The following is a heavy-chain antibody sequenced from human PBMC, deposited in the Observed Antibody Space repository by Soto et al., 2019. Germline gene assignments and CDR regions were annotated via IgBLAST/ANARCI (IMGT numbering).Heavy chain of an antibody. Sequence: SETLSLTCSVSGGSISKFYWGWIRKTAGKGLEWMGRVYATGTTDYNPSLRSRVAMSVDISKKTFSLRLTSVTAADTGVYYCVRDGSKTLRDWFDPWGQGKLVTVSS. J-gene: IGHJ5*02. D-gene: IGHD4-17*01. CDR1: GGSISKFY. V-gene: IGHV4-4*07. CDR3: VRDGSKTLRDWFDP. CDR2: VYATGTT.